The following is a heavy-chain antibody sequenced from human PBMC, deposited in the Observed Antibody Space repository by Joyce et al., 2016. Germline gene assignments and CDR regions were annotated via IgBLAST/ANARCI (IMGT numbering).Heavy chain of an antibody. CDR3: ARGSSGYYGSPPDY. CDR2: IDNSGSA. Sequence: QVQLQESGPGLVKPSQTLSLICNFSGGSISTGGYYWSWIRQHPGKGLEWSGYIDNSGSAYYNPPRKSRVTISVDTSKNQFSLKRSSVTAADTAVYYCARGSSGYYGSPPDYWGQGTLVTVSS. V-gene: IGHV4-31*03. J-gene: IGHJ4*02. D-gene: IGHD3-10*01. CDR1: GGSISTGGYY.